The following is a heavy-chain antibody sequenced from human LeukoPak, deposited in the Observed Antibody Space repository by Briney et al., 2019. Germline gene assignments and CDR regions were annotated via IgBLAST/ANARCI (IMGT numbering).Heavy chain of an antibody. D-gene: IGHD1-26*01. Sequence: GGSLRLSCAASGFSFSSFWMNWVRQATGKGLEWLTFIRHDGSFKEYADSVKGRFTISRDNSKNALYLQMNSLTSDDTALYSCAKESEEEQLLGEAMFDHWGRGTLLTVSS. CDR3: AKESEEEQLLGEAMFDH. V-gene: IGHV3-30*02. CDR1: GFSFSSFW. J-gene: IGHJ2*01. CDR2: IRHDGSFK.